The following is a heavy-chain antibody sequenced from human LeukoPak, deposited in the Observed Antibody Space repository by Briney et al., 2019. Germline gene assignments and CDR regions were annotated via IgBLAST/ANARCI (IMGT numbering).Heavy chain of an antibody. CDR3: AKNLRYCSGGSCYSEYFDN. D-gene: IGHD2-15*01. CDR1: GFXFSSYA. CDR2: ISGSGGGT. J-gene: IGHJ4*02. Sequence: GGSLRLSCAASGFXFSSYAMSWVRQAPGKGLEWVSAISGSGGGTYYADSVKGRFTISRDNSKNTLYLQMNSLRAEDTAVYYCAKNLRYCSGGSCYSEYFDNWGQGTLVTVSS. V-gene: IGHV3-23*01.